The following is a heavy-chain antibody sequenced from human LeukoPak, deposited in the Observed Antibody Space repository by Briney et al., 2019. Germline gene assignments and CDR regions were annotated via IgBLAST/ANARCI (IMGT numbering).Heavy chain of an antibody. J-gene: IGHJ6*03. CDR1: GGSITMYY. CDR3: ARGLRWFGDYYMDV. Sequence: SETLSLTCTVSGGSITMYYWNWIRQPPGKGLEWIGHRYYSGDTNYNPSLKSRVAISVDTSKNQFSLKVNSVTAADTAVYYCARGLRWFGDYYMDVWGKGTTVTVSS. CDR2: RYYSGDT. V-gene: IGHV4-59*01. D-gene: IGHD3-10*01.